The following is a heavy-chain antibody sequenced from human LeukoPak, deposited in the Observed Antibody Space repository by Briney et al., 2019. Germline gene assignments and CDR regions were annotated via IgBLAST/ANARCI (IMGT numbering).Heavy chain of an antibody. CDR2: ISYDGSNK. CDR1: GFTFSSHA. CDR3: AGGWFGEFPIDY. D-gene: IGHD3-10*01. V-gene: IGHV3-30*04. Sequence: GGSLRLSCAASGFTFSSHAMHWVRQAPGKGLEWVAVISYDGSNKYYADSVKGRFTISRDNSKNTLYLQMNSLRAEDTAVYYCAGGWFGEFPIDYWGQGTLVTVSS. J-gene: IGHJ4*02.